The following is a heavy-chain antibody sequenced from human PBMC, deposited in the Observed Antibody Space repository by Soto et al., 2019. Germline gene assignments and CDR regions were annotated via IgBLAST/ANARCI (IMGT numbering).Heavy chain of an antibody. Sequence: EVHLVESGGGLVKPGGSLRLSCAASGFPFSSYSMNWVRQAPGKGLEWVSSISSSSHYIYYADSVKGRFTISRDNAKNSLYLQMISLRADDTAVYYCARDRLGSSSHDYWGQGTLVTVSS. D-gene: IGHD6-6*01. CDR2: ISSSSHYI. CDR3: ARDRLGSSSHDY. CDR1: GFPFSSYS. J-gene: IGHJ4*02. V-gene: IGHV3-21*01.